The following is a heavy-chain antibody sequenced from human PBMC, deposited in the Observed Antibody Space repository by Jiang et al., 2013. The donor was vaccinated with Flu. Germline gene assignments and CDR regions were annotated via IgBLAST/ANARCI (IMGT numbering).Heavy chain of an antibody. CDR1: GGSFSGYY. CDR3: ARDSNYYGMDV. J-gene: IGHJ6*02. V-gene: IGHV4-34*01. Sequence: ETLSLTCAVYGGSFSGYYWSWIRQPPGKGLEWIGEINHSGSTNYNPSLKSRVTISVDTSKNQFSLKLSSVTAADTAVYYCARDSNYYGMDVWGQGTTVTVSS. CDR2: INHSGST. D-gene: IGHD2-21*01.